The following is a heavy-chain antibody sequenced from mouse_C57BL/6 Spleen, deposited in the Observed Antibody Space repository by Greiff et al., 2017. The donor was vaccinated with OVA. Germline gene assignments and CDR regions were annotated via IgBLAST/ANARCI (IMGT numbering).Heavy chain of an antibody. CDR3: ASHYDYDPWFAY. V-gene: IGHV5-6*01. Sequence: EVNLVESGGDLVKPGGSLKLSCAASGFTFSSYGMSWVRQTPDKRLEWVATISSGGSYTYYPDSVKGRFTISRDNAKNTLYLQMSSLKSEDTAMYYCASHYDYDPWFAYWGQGTLVTVSA. CDR2: ISSGGSYT. D-gene: IGHD2-4*01. J-gene: IGHJ3*01. CDR1: GFTFSSYG.